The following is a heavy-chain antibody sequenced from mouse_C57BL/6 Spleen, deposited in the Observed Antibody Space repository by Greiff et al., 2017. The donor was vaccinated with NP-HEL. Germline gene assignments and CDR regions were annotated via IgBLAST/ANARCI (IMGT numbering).Heavy chain of an antibody. Sequence: QVQLQQPGAELVKPGASVKLSCKASGYTFTSYWMQWVKQRPGPGLEWIGELDPSDSYTTYNQKFKGKATLTVDTSSSTAYMQLSSLTSEDSAVYYCAKGDPHWYFDVWGTGTTVTVSS. CDR2: LDPSDSYT. D-gene: IGHD3-3*01. CDR3: AKGDPHWYFDV. J-gene: IGHJ1*03. V-gene: IGHV1-50*01. CDR1: GYTFTSYW.